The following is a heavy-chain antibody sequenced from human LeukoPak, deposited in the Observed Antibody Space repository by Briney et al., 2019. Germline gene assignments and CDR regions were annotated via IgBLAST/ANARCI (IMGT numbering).Heavy chain of an antibody. J-gene: IGHJ4*02. CDR2: INWNGGST. V-gene: IGHV3-20*04. CDR1: GFTFDDYG. CDR3: ARGSQSYYFDY. Sequence: GGSLRLSCAASGFTFDDYGMSWVRQAPGKGLEWVSGINWNGGSTAYADSVKGRFTISRDNAKNSLYLEMNSLRAGDTALYYCARGSQSYYFDYWGQGTLVTVSS.